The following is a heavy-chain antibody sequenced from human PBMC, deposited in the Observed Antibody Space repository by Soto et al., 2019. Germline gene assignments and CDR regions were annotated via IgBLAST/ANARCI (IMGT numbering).Heavy chain of an antibody. Sequence: GGSLRLSCAASGFTFSSYGMPWVRQAPGKGLEWVAVISYDGSNKYYADSVKGRFTISRDNSKNTLYLQMNSLRAEDTAVYYCAKDRYSSGWYRPGPTYYFDYWGQGTLVTVSS. V-gene: IGHV3-30*18. CDR1: GFTFSSYG. J-gene: IGHJ4*02. D-gene: IGHD6-19*01. CDR3: AKDRYSSGWYRPGPTYYFDY. CDR2: ISYDGSNK.